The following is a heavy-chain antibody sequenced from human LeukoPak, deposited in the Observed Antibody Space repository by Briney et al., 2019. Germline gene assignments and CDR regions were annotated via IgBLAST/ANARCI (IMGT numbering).Heavy chain of an antibody. CDR1: GFTFDDYA. Sequence: GGSLRLSCAASGFTFDDYAMHWVRQAPGKGLEWVSGISWNSGSIGYADSVKGRFTISRDNAKNTLYLQMNSLRAEDTAVYYCAKEGGYDSSGYFNYWGQGTLVTVSS. J-gene: IGHJ4*02. D-gene: IGHD3-22*01. CDR3: AKEGGYDSSGYFNY. CDR2: ISWNSGSI. V-gene: IGHV3-9*01.